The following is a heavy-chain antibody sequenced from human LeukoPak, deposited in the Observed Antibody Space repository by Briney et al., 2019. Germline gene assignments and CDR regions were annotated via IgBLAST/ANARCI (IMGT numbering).Heavy chain of an antibody. V-gene: IGHV4-59*12. CDR1: VDSMLSYY. Sequence: SETLSLTCTASVDSMLSYYWSWIRQPPGGGLEWIGYIYDTGRTNYNPSLKSRVTISVDTSKNQFSLRLTSVTAADTAVYYCARDSRFIDWFDPWGQGTLVTVSS. CDR2: IYDTGRT. J-gene: IGHJ5*02. D-gene: IGHD1-26*01. CDR3: ARDSRFIDWFDP.